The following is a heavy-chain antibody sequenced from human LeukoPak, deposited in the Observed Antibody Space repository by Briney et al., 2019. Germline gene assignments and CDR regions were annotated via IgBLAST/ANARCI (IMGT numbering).Heavy chain of an antibody. CDR3: TCGSGWYSPDY. Sequence: GGSPKLSCEASGFTFSDSVMHWVRQASGKGLEWVGRIRGKANSYATVYAASVKGRFTISRDDSKNTAYLQMNSLKTEDTAVYYCTCGSGWYSPDYWGQGTLVTVSS. CDR1: GFTFSDSV. CDR2: IRGKANSYAT. D-gene: IGHD6-13*01. V-gene: IGHV3-73*01. J-gene: IGHJ4*02.